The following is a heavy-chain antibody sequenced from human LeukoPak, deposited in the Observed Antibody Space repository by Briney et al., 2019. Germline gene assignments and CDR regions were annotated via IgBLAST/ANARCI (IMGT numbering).Heavy chain of an antibody. Sequence: GGSLRLSCAASVFTFSTYWMSWVRQAPGKGLEYVANINQDGSEKYYVDSVKGRFTVSRDNATNSLYLQMNSLRAEDTAVYYCARDPRSGSYFDYWGQGTLVTVFS. CDR1: VFTFSTYW. D-gene: IGHD1-26*01. V-gene: IGHV3-7*01. CDR3: ARDPRSGSYFDY. J-gene: IGHJ4*02. CDR2: INQDGSEK.